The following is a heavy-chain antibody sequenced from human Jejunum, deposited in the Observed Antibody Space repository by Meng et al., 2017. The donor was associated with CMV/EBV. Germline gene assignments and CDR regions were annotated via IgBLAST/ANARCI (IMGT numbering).Heavy chain of an antibody. CDR2: ISFDGSSK. CDR3: ARVRSTSFGVIIYALDV. D-gene: IGHD3-3*01. CDR1: FSSYA. J-gene: IGHJ6*02. Sequence: FSSYAVHWVRQAPGRRLEWVAVISFDGSSKYYADSVRGRFTISRDNSNNTLYLQMNSLRGEDAAVYYCARVRSTSFGVIIYALDVWGQGTTVTVSS. V-gene: IGHV3-30-3*01.